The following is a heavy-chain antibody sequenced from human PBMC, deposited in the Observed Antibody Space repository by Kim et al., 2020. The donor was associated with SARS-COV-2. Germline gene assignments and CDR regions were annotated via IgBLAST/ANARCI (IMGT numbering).Heavy chain of an antibody. CDR2: ISAYNGNT. V-gene: IGHV1-18*01. Sequence: ASVKVSCKASGYTFTSYGISWVRQAPGQGLEWMGWISAYNGNTNYAQKLQGRVTMTTDTSTSTAYMELRSLRSDDTAVYYCARDEILAAAGVNWFDPWGQGTLVTVSS. J-gene: IGHJ5*02. CDR3: ARDEILAAAGVNWFDP. CDR1: GYTFTSYG. D-gene: IGHD6-13*01.